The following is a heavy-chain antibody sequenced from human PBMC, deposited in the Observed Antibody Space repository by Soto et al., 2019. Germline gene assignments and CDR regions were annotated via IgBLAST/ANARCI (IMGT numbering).Heavy chain of an antibody. CDR3: ARDQGYGDYVAFDI. D-gene: IGHD4-17*01. Sequence: SETLSLTCTVSGGSISSYYWSWIRQPPGKGLEWIGYIYYSGSTNYNPSLKSRVTISVDTSKNQFSLKLSSVTAADTAVYYCARDQGYGDYVAFDIWGQGTMVTVSS. V-gene: IGHV4-59*01. J-gene: IGHJ3*02. CDR1: GGSISSYY. CDR2: IYYSGST.